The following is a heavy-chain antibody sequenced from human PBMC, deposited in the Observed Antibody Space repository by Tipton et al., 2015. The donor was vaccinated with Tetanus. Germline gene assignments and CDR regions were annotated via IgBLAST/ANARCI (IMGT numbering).Heavy chain of an antibody. CDR3: LSGSYYRA. D-gene: IGHD1-26*01. CDR2: INNNHGNDGNT. Sequence: QLVQSGGEVKKPGASVKVSCKASDYTFTKFDVSWVRQAPGQGLEWMGRINNNHGNDGNTNYAQNFQGRVTMTTDTSTRTSYMELRGLTSDDTAVYYCLSGSYYRAWGRGTLVTVSS. CDR1: DYTFTKFD. J-gene: IGHJ5*02. V-gene: IGHV1-18*01.